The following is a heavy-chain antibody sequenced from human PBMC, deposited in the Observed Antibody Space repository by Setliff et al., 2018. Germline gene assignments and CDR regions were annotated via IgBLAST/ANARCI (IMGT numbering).Heavy chain of an antibody. CDR1: GTSIMNYY. Sequence: PSETLSLTCTISGTSIMNYYWSCIRQPAGRGLEWIGRMSTIGTTTGTSSYNPSLQGRVAMSVDMSKNLFFLKISSLTTMDTAVYYCVRVGLEYGDSGGFDAFSVWGQGREVTVSS. D-gene: IGHD4-17*01. CDR3: VRVGLEYGDSGGFDAFSV. J-gene: IGHJ3*01. V-gene: IGHV4-4*07. CDR2: MSTIGTT.